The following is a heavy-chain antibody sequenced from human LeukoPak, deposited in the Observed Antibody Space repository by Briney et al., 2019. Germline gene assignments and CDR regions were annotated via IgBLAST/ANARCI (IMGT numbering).Heavy chain of an antibody. D-gene: IGHD3/OR15-3a*01. J-gene: IGHJ4*02. Sequence: ASVKVSCKASGYIFTDYYMHWVRQAPGRGPEWMGLINPKNGDTDYLEKFEGRVTMTRDTSVSTAYMDLSSLTSADTAVYYCVRGEILGTAIGQVIGYWGQGSQVTVSS. CDR3: VRGEILGTAIGQVIGY. CDR1: GYIFTDYY. V-gene: IGHV1-2*02. CDR2: INPKNGDT.